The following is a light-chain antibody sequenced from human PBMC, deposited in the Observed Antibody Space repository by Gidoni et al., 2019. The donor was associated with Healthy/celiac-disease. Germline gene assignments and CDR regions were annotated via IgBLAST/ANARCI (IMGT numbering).Light chain of an antibody. CDR3: QQYNNWPPT. CDR1: QSVSSN. CDR2: GAS. J-gene: IGKJ5*01. V-gene: IGKV3-15*01. Sequence: IVMTQSPATLSVSPGERATLSCRASQSVSSNLAWYQQKPGQAPRLLIYGASTRATGIPARFSGSGSGTEFTLTSSRRQSEDFAVYYCQQYNNWPPTFGQGTRVEIK.